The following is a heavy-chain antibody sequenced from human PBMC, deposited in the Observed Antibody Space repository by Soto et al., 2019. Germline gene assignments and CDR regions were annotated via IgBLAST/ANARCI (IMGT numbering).Heavy chain of an antibody. Sequence: ESGGGLVQPGGSLRLSCAASGFTFSSYDMHWVRQATGKGLEWVSAIGTAGDTYYPGSVKGRFTISRENAKNSLYLQMNSLRAGDTAVYYCARDQGGYCSGGSCRRGAFDIWGQGTMVTVSS. CDR2: IGTAGDT. J-gene: IGHJ3*02. D-gene: IGHD2-15*01. V-gene: IGHV3-13*01. CDR3: ARDQGGYCSGGSCRRGAFDI. CDR1: GFTFSSYD.